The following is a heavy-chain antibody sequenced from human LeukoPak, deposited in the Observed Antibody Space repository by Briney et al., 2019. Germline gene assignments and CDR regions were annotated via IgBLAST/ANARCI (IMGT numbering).Heavy chain of an antibody. CDR1: GFTFSSYS. V-gene: IGHV3-21*01. J-gene: IGHJ4*02. CDR3: AREGGSSSWSFDY. Sequence: PGGSLRLSCAASGFTFSSYSMNWARQAPGKGLEWVSSISSSSSYIYYADSVKGRFTISRDNAKNSLYLQMNSLRAEDTAVYYCAREGGSSSWSFDYWGQGTLVTVSS. D-gene: IGHD6-13*01. CDR2: ISSSSSYI.